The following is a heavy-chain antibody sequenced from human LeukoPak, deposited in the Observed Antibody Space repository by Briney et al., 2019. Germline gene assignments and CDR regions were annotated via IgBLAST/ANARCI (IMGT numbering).Heavy chain of an antibody. CDR3: ARDSGHDYYFDY. CDR2: ISTDGSST. D-gene: IGHD5-12*01. V-gene: IGHV3-74*01. CDR1: GFSFSRYW. J-gene: IGHJ4*02. Sequence: GGSLRLSCAASGFSFSRYWTHWVRHAPGKGLLWVSRISTDGSSTSYADSVKGRFTISRDNAKNTLYLQMNSLRAEDTAVYYCARDSGHDYYFDYWGQGTLVTVSS.